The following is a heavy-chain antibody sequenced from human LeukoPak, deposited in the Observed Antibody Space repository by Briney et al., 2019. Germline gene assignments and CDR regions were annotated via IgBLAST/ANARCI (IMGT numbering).Heavy chain of an antibody. CDR1: GFTFSSYG. J-gene: IGHJ3*02. V-gene: IGHV3-30*02. CDR3: AKPLARKVVPAAMGHDAFDI. CDR2: IRYDGSNK. Sequence: GGSLRLSCAASGFTFSSYGMHWVRQAPGKGLEWVAFIRYDGSNKYYADSVKGRFTISRDNSKNTLYLQMNSLRAEDTAVYYCAKPLARKVVPAAMGHDAFDIWGQGTMVAVSS. D-gene: IGHD2-2*01.